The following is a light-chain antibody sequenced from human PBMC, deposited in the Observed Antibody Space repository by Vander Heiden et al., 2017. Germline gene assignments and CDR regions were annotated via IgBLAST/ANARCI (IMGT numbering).Light chain of an antibody. J-gene: IGLJ2*01. CDR1: SSDVGGYNY. V-gene: IGLV2-11*01. CDR3: CSDAGSYTGV. CDR2: DVS. Sequence: QSALTQPRSVSGSPGQSVTISCTGTSSDVGGYNYVSWYQQHPGKAPKLMIYDVSKRPSGVPDRFSGSKSGNTASLTISGLQAEDEADYYCCSDAGSYTGVFGGGTKRTVL.